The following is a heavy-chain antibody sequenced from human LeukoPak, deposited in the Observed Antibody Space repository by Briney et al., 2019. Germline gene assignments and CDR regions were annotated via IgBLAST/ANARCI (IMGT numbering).Heavy chain of an antibody. CDR2: IYYSGST. V-gene: IGHV4-34*01. Sequence: KPSETLSLTCAVYGVSFSGYYWSWIRQPPGKGLEWIGSIYYSGSTYYNPSLKSRVTISVDTSKNQFSLKLSSVTAADTAVYYCARGYDFWSGYYFDYWGQGTLVTVSS. CDR1: GVSFSGYY. J-gene: IGHJ4*02. CDR3: ARGYDFWSGYYFDY. D-gene: IGHD3-3*01.